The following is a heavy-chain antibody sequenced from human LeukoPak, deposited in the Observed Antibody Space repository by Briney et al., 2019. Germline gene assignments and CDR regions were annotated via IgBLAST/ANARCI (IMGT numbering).Heavy chain of an antibody. CDR3: ARAYQPLGGLSFPDS. Sequence: ASVKVSCKASGYTFTRYAMNWVRQAPGQGLEWMGWINTNTGNPAYAQGFTGRFVFSLDTSVSTAYLQISSLKAEDTAVYYCARAYQPLGGLSFPDSWGQGTLVTVSS. J-gene: IGHJ5*01. D-gene: IGHD3-16*02. CDR2: INTNTGNP. CDR1: GYTFTRYA. V-gene: IGHV7-4-1*02.